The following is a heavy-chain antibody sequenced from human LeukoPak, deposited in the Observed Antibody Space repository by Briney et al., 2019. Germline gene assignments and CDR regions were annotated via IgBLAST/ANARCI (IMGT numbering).Heavy chain of an antibody. CDR2: IDSDGTRT. CDR3: AKDYGRSSDPLFDF. Sequence: GGSLRLSCAASGFAFSTYWMHWVRQAPGKGLVWVSRIDSDGTRTTYADSVKGRFTISRDNSKNTLYLQMNSLRAEDTAVYYCAKDYGRSSDPLFDFWGQGSLVTVSS. D-gene: IGHD3-10*01. V-gene: IGHV3-74*01. CDR1: GFAFSTYW. J-gene: IGHJ4*02.